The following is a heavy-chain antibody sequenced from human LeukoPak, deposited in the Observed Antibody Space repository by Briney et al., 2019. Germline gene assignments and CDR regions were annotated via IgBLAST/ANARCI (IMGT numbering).Heavy chain of an antibody. J-gene: IGHJ4*02. CDR1: GFTFSSYA. V-gene: IGHV3-23*01. D-gene: IGHD3-10*01. Sequence: GGPLRLSCAASGFTFSSYAMSWVRQAPGKGLEWVSAISGSGGSTYYADSVKGRFTISRDNSKNTLYLQMNSLRAEDTAVYYCAKDPPNYYGSGSFDYWGQGTLVTVSS. CDR3: AKDPPNYYGSGSFDY. CDR2: ISGSGGST.